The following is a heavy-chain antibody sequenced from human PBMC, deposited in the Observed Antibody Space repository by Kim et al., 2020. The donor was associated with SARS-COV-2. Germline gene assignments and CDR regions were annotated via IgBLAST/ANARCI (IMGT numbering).Heavy chain of an antibody. CDR3: ANFES. J-gene: IGHJ4*02. V-gene: IGHV3-33*06. CDR2: IKSDGSNK. Sequence: GGSLRLSCAASGFTFSVYGMHWVRQAPGKGLEWVAVIKSDGSNKYYADSVMGRFTISRDNSKNMLFLQMNSLRAEDTAVYYCANFESWGQGTLFTVSA. CDR1: GFTFSVYG.